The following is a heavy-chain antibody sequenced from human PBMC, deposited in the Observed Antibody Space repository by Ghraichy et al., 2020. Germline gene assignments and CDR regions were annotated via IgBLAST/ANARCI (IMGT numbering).Heavy chain of an antibody. J-gene: IGHJ5*02. CDR3: ARRVTTTPGEWFDP. V-gene: IGHV4-4*09. D-gene: IGHD3-10*01. Sequence: SQTLSLTCTVSGGSFSTYYWTWIRQPPGKELEWIGYIYDSGSTIYNPSLKSRVTISADTSRNQFSLTLTSVTAADTAVYYCARRVTTTPGEWFDPWGQGTLVTVSS. CDR1: GGSFSTYY. CDR2: IYDSGST.